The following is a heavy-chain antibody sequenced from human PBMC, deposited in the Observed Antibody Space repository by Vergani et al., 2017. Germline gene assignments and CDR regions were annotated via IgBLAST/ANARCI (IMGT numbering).Heavy chain of an antibody. V-gene: IGHV3-30*18. J-gene: IGHJ4*02. CDR1: GFTFSSYG. D-gene: IGHD3-10*01. CDR2: ISYDGSNK. CDR3: AKDDYKDPSPQFDY. Sequence: QVQLVESGGGMVQPGRSLRLSCAASGFTFSSYGMHWVRQAPGKGLEWVAVISYDGSNKYYADSVKGRFTISRDNSKNTLYLQMNSLRAEDTAVYYCAKDDYKDPSPQFDYWGQGTLVTVSS.